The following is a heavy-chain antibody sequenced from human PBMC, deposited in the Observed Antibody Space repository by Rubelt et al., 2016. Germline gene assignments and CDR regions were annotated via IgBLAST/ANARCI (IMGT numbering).Heavy chain of an antibody. J-gene: IGHJ4*02. CDR1: GGTFRSYA. D-gene: IGHD6-13*01. CDR3: ARRPQLGPFDY. CDR2: IIPILGPA. Sequence: QVQLVQSGAEVKKPGSSVMVSCKASGGTFRSYAISWVRQAPGQGLEWMGGIIPILGPATYATKFQGRVTNIADESTSTSYWELSSLRSAYTAVYYCARRPQLGPFDYWGQGTLVTVSS. V-gene: IGHV1-69*01.